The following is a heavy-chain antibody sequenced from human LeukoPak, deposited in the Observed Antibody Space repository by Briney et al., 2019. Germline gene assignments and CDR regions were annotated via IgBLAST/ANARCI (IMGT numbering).Heavy chain of an antibody. Sequence: TGGSLRLSCAAPGFTFSSYAMHWVRQAPGKGLEWVAVISYDGSNKYYADSVKGRFTISRDNSKNTLYLQMNSLRAEDTAVYYCAREANPRIVGATPFDYWGQGTLVTVSS. CDR3: AREANPRIVGATPFDY. D-gene: IGHD1-26*01. V-gene: IGHV3-30-3*01. CDR1: GFTFSSYA. J-gene: IGHJ4*02. CDR2: ISYDGSNK.